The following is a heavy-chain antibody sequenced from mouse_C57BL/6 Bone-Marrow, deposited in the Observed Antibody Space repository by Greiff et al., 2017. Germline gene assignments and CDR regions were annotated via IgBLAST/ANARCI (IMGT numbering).Heavy chain of an antibody. V-gene: IGHV14-2*01. CDR2: IDPEDGET. J-gene: IGHJ2*01. CDR3: ARWIYDGYYP. D-gene: IGHD2-3*01. Sequence: VQLQQSGAELVKPGASVKLSCTASGFNITDYYMHWVKQRTEQGLEWIGRIDPEDGETKYAPKFQGKATLTADTSSNTAYLQLSSLTSEDTAVYYCARWIYDGYYPWGQGTTLTVSS. CDR1: GFNITDYY.